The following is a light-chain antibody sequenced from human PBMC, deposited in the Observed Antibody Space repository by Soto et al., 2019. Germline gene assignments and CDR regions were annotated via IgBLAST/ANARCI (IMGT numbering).Light chain of an antibody. V-gene: IGLV2-23*01. Sequence: QSALTQPASVSGSPGQSITISCTGTSSDVGSYNLVSWYQQHPGKAPKLMIYEGSKRPSGVSNRFSGSKSGNTASLTISGLQAEDEADYYCCSYACSRVFGRGTKLTVL. CDR1: SSDVGSYNL. CDR2: EGS. CDR3: CSYACSRV. J-gene: IGLJ3*02.